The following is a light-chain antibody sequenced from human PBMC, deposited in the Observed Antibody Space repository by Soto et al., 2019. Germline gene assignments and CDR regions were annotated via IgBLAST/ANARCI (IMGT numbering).Light chain of an antibody. J-gene: IGKJ2*01. V-gene: IGKV3-20*01. CDR2: DAS. CDR3: QQYGNSPPYN. Sequence: ELVLTQSPGTQSLSPGERATLSCRASQGVSSSFLAWYQQKPGQAPRLLIYDASIRATGIPDRFSGSGSGTAFTLTLSRLEPEDIAVYYCQQYGNSPPYNFGQGTKLEI. CDR1: QGVSSSF.